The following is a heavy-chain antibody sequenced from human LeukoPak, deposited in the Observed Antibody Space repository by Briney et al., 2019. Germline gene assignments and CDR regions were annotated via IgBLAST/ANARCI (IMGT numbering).Heavy chain of an antibody. J-gene: IGHJ4*02. CDR1: GFTFSSYS. D-gene: IGHD3-3*01. Sequence: PGGSLRLSCAASGFTFSSYSMNWVRQAPGKGLEWVANIKQDGSEKYYVDSVKGRFTISRDNAKNSLYLQMNSLRAEDTAVYYCARDYDFWSGYPNFDYWGQGTLVTVSS. CDR3: ARDYDFWSGYPNFDY. CDR2: IKQDGSEK. V-gene: IGHV3-7*01.